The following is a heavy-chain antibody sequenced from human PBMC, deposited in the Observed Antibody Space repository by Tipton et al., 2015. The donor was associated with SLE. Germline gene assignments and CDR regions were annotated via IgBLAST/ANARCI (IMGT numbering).Heavy chain of an antibody. CDR1: GFTFSGSA. CDR2: IRSKANSYAT. Sequence: SLRLSCAASGFTFSGSAMHWVRQASGKGLEWVGRIRSKANSYATAYAASVKGRFTISRDNAKNSLYLQMNSLRAEDTAVYYCARDFPITGDFDYWGQGTLVTVSS. V-gene: IGHV3-73*01. J-gene: IGHJ4*02. D-gene: IGHD7-27*01. CDR3: ARDFPITGDFDY.